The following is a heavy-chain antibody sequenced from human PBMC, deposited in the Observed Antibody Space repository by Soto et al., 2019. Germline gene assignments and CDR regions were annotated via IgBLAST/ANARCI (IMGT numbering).Heavy chain of an antibody. Sequence: QVQLVESGGGVVQPGRSLRLSCAASGFTFSSYGMHWVRQAPGKGLEWVAVIWYDGSNKYYADSVKGRFTISRDNSKNTLYLQMNSLRAEDTAVYYCARASVAGTGSYFDYWGQGILVTVSP. V-gene: IGHV3-33*01. CDR2: IWYDGSNK. CDR3: ARASVAGTGSYFDY. J-gene: IGHJ4*02. D-gene: IGHD6-19*01. CDR1: GFTFSSYG.